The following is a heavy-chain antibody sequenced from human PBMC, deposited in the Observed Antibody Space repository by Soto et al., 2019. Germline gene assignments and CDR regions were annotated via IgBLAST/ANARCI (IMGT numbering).Heavy chain of an antibody. J-gene: IGHJ5*02. V-gene: IGHV1-69*13. D-gene: IGHD3-3*01. CDR2: IIPIFGTA. CDR1: GGTFSSYA. CDR3: ASNTYYDSKGNWFDP. Sequence: SVKVSFKACGGTFSSYAISWLRQAPGQGLEWMGGIIPIFGTANYAQKFQGRVTITADESTSTAYMELSSLRSEDTAVYYCASNTYYDSKGNWFDPWGQGTLVTVSS.